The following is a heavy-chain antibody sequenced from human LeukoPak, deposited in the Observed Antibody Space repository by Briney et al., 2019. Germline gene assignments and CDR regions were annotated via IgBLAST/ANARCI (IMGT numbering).Heavy chain of an antibody. Sequence: SVKVSCKASGGTFSSYAISWVRQAPGQGLEWMGGIIPIFGTANYAQKFQGRVTITADESTSTAYMELSSLRSEDTAVYCCARDYDSSGPPNWFDPWGQGTLVTVSS. CDR3: ARDYDSSGPPNWFDP. V-gene: IGHV1-69*01. CDR2: IIPIFGTA. CDR1: GGTFSSYA. J-gene: IGHJ5*02. D-gene: IGHD3-22*01.